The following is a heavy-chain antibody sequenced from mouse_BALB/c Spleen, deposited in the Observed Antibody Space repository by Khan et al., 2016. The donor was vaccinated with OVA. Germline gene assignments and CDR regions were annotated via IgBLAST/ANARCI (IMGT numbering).Heavy chain of an antibody. CDR3: ARDRIDY. CDR1: GYTFTSYW. Sequence: QVQLQQSGAELAKPGASVKMSCKASGYTFTSYWTHWIKQRPGQGLEWIGYINPTSGYTDYNQKFKDKATLTADKSSITAYKSLSTLTADDSSVYCCARDRIDYWGQGTALTVSS. CDR2: INPTSGYT. V-gene: IGHV1-7*01. J-gene: IGHJ2*01.